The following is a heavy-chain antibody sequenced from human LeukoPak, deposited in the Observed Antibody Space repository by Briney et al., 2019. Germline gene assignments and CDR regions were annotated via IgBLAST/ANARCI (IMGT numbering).Heavy chain of an antibody. CDR2: ISYDGSNK. Sequence: PGGSLRLSCAASGFVFSTYGMHWVRQAPGKGLEWVAVISYDGSNKYYADSVKGRFTISRDNSKNTLYLQMNSLRAEDTAVYYCAKDLKAVAVYYFDYWGQGTLVTVSS. V-gene: IGHV3-30*18. D-gene: IGHD6-19*01. CDR1: GFVFSTYG. J-gene: IGHJ4*02. CDR3: AKDLKAVAVYYFDY.